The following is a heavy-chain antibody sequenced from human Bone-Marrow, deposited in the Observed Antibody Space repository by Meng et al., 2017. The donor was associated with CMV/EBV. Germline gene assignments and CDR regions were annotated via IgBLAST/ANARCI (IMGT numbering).Heavy chain of an antibody. J-gene: IGHJ3*02. CDR2: ISSSGSTI. Sequence: GESLKISCAASGFTFSDYYMSWIRPAPGKGLEWVSYISSSGSTIYYADSVKGRFTISRDNAKNSLYLQMNSLRAEDTAVYYCARDLSEVLASDIGGPGPMVTVSS. CDR1: GFTFSDYY. V-gene: IGHV3-11*01. CDR3: ARDLSEVLASDI. D-gene: IGHD4/OR15-4a*01.